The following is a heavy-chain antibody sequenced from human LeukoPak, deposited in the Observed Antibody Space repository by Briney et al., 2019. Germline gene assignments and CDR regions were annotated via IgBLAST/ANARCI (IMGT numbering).Heavy chain of an antibody. CDR1: GGSFSGYY. Sequence: SETLSLTCAVYGGSFSGYYWSWIRQPPGKGVEWIGEINHRGSTNYNPSLKGRVTISVDKSKNQFSLKLSSVTAAGTAVYYCARFCWGSYRFPVRDAFDIWGQGTMVTVSS. V-gene: IGHV4-34*01. CDR2: INHRGST. J-gene: IGHJ3*02. CDR3: ARFCWGSYRFPVRDAFDI. D-gene: IGHD3-16*02.